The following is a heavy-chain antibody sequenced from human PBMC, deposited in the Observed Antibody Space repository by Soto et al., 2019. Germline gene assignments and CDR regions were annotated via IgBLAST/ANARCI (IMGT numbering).Heavy chain of an antibody. D-gene: IGHD4-17*01. V-gene: IGHV2-5*02. CDR1: GFSLITTGSG. Sequence: QITLKESGPTLVEPTQTLTLTCTFSGFSLITTGSGVAWIRQPPGKAPEWLALIYWDDDKRYSPSLKSRLTITKDTSKNQVVLTMTNMDPVDTGTYFCVHLLTAVTTIGMDAWGQGTAVTVSS. CDR2: IYWDDDK. J-gene: IGHJ6*02. CDR3: VHLLTAVTTIGMDA.